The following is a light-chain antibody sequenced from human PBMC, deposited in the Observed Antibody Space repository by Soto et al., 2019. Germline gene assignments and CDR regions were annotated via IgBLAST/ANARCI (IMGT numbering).Light chain of an antibody. V-gene: IGKV3-15*01. CDR2: GAS. Sequence: EIVMTKSPATLSVSQGERATLSCRASQSVSSNLAWYQQKPGQAPRLLIYGASTRATGIPARFSGSGSGTEFTLTISSLQSEDFAVYYCRQYNNWPLTFGGGTKVDIK. J-gene: IGKJ4*01. CDR3: RQYNNWPLT. CDR1: QSVSSN.